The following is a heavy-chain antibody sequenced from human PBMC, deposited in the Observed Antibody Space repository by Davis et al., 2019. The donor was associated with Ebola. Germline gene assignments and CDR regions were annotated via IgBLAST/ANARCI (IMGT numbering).Heavy chain of an antibody. CDR3: TSTRGLLDY. D-gene: IGHD3/OR15-3a*01. Sequence: GESLNISCAASGFTFSGSAMHWVRQASGKGLEWVGRIRSKANSYATAYAASVKGRFTISRDDSKNTAYLQMNSLKTEDTAVYYCTSTRGLLDYWGQGTLVTVSS. CDR2: IRSKANSYAT. CDR1: GFTFSGSA. J-gene: IGHJ4*02. V-gene: IGHV3-73*01.